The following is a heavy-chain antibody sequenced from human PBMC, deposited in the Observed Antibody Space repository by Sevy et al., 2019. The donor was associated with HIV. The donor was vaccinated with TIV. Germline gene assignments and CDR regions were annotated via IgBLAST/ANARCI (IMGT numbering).Heavy chain of an antibody. CDR3: ARHSSMTTVTMNY. J-gene: IGHJ4*02. D-gene: IGHD4-17*01. V-gene: IGHV4-39*01. CDR1: GGSVSRSTYY. Sequence: SETLSLTCTVSGGSVSRSTYYWGWIRQPPGKGLEWIGSIYYSGSTYYNPSLKSRVTISVDTSKNHFSLKLGSVTAADTAVYYCARHSSMTTVTMNYWGQGTLVTVSS. CDR2: IYYSGST.